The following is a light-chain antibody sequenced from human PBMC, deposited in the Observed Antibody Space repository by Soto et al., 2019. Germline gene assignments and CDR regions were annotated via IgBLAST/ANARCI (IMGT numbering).Light chain of an antibody. Sequence: QAVVTQEPSLTVSPGGTVTLTCGSSTGAITSGHYPYWFQQRPGQAPKTLIYDANNKYPWTPARFSGSLFGGKATLTLSGAQPEDEAEYYCLLQFSEIRVFGGGTKLTVL. V-gene: IGLV7-46*01. CDR3: LLQFSEIRV. CDR1: TGAITSGHY. CDR2: DAN. J-gene: IGLJ3*02.